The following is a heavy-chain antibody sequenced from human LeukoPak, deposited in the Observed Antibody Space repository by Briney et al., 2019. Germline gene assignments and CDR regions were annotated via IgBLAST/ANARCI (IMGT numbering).Heavy chain of an antibody. CDR1: GFTFSSYG. V-gene: IGHV3-33*01. CDR3: ARVLYYYYGMDV. D-gene: IGHD1-1*01. CDR2: IWYDGSNK. J-gene: IGHJ6*02. Sequence: PGRSLRLSCAASGFTFSSYGMHWVRQAPGKGLEWVAVIWYDGSNKYYADSVKGRFTISRDNSKNTLYLQMNSLRAEDTAVYCCARVLYYYYGMDVWGQGTTVTVSS.